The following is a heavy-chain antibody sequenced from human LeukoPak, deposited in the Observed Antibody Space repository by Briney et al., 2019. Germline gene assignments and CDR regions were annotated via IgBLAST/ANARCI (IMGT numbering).Heavy chain of an antibody. V-gene: IGHV3-30-3*01. CDR2: KSYDGSNK. CDR3: AREEWYYFDY. Sequence: WGSLRLSCAASGFTFSTYAIHWVRQAPGKGLEWVAVKSYDGSNKYYVDSVKGRFTIARDNSKNTVYLQMNSLRAEDMAVYYCAREEWYYFDYWGQGTLVTVSS. D-gene: IGHD3-3*01. CDR1: GFTFSTYA. J-gene: IGHJ4*02.